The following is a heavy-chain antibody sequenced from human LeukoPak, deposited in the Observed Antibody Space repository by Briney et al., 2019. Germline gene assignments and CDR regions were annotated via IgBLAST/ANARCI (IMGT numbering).Heavy chain of an antibody. V-gene: IGHV3-74*01. D-gene: IGHD3-22*01. J-gene: IGHJ4*02. Sequence: PGGSLRLSCAASGFTFSSNWMHWVRQAPGKGLVWVSRINSDGSSTIYADSVKGRFAISRDNSKNTLYLQMNSLRAEDTAVYYCAKGPGSYYYDSTGYFDYWGRGTLVTVSS. CDR3: AKGPGSYYYDSTGYFDY. CDR1: GFTFSSNW. CDR2: INSDGSST.